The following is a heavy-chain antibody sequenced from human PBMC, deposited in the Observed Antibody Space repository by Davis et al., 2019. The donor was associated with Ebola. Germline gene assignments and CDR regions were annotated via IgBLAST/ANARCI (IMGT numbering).Heavy chain of an antibody. CDR2: IYPGDSDT. CDR1: GYSFTSYW. CDR3: ARHGVRDGYIYYYYYGMDV. J-gene: IGHJ6*04. Sequence: GESLKISCKGSGYSFTSYWIGWVRQMPGKGLEWMGIIYPGDSDTRYSPSFQGQVTISADKSISTAYLQWSSLKASDTAMYYCARHGVRDGYIYYYYYGMDVWGKGTTVTVSS. V-gene: IGHV5-51*01. D-gene: IGHD5-24*01.